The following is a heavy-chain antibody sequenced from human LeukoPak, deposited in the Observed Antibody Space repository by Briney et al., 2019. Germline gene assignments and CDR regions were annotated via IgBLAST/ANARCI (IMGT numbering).Heavy chain of an antibody. V-gene: IGHV3-23*01. CDR2: ISGSGGNT. CDR1: GFTFSSYA. D-gene: IGHD3-22*01. CDR3: ARGMSATSGYLELEY. J-gene: IGHJ4*02. Sequence: GGSLRLSCAASGFTFSSYAMSWVHQSPGKGLEWVSAISGSGGNTYSADSVKGRFTISRDNSKKTLFLHMNSLRAEDTAVYYCARGMSATSGYLELEYWGQGTLVTVST.